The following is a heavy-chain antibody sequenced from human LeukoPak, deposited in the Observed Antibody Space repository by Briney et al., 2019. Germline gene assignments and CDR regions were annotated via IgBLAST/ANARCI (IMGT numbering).Heavy chain of an antibody. J-gene: IGHJ5*02. Sequence: SVKVSCKASGGTFSSYAISWVRQAPGQGLEWMGRVIPIFGTANYAQKFQGRVTITTDESTSTAYMELSSLRSEDTAVYYCARIGRCSSTSCYSGREFDPWGQGTLVTVSS. CDR1: GGTFSSYA. CDR3: ARIGRCSSTSCYSGREFDP. CDR2: VIPIFGTA. V-gene: IGHV1-69*05. D-gene: IGHD2-2*01.